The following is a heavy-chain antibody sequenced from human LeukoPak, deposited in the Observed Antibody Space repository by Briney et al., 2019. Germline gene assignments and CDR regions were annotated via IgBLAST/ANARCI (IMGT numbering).Heavy chain of an antibody. J-gene: IGHJ3*02. Sequence: SETLSLTCTVSDGSISTYYWTWIRQPPGKGLEWIGYIYYSGSTNYNPSLKSRVTISVDTSKNQFSLKLSSVTAADTAVYYCARFRGTGTTLSAFDIWGQGTMVTVSS. V-gene: IGHV4-59*12. CDR2: IYYSGST. D-gene: IGHD1-1*01. CDR1: DGSISTYY. CDR3: ARFRGTGTTLSAFDI.